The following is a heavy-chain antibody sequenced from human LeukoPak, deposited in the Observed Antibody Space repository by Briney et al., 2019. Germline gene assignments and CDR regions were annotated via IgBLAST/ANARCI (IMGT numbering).Heavy chain of an antibody. CDR1: GFTFSSYG. D-gene: IGHD2-2*01. CDR3: ARVSSTAPYYYYYGMDV. CDR2: IWYDGSNK. V-gene: IGHV3-33*01. Sequence: PGGSLRLSCAASGFTFSSYGIHWVRQAPGKGLEWVAVIWYDGSNKYYADSVKGRFTISRDNSKNTLYLQMNSLRAEDTAVYYCARVSSTAPYYYYYGMDVWGQGTTVTVSS. J-gene: IGHJ6*02.